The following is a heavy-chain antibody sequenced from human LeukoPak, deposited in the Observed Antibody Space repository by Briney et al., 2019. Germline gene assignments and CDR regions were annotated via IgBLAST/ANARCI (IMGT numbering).Heavy chain of an antibody. V-gene: IGHV4-59*02. CDR3: ASTGYRYGTGMDV. J-gene: IGHJ6*02. CDR2: IYYSGTT. CDR1: GGSVSSYY. Sequence: SETLSLTCTVSGGSVSSYYWSWLRQPREKELEWSGYIYYSGTTNYNPSLKSRVTILVDTSKNLFSLKLSSVTAADTAVYYCASTGYRYGTGMDVWGQGTTVTVSS. D-gene: IGHD5-18*01.